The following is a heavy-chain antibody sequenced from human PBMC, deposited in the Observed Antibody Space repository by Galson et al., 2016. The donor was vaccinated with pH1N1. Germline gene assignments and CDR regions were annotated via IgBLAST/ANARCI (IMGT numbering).Heavy chain of an antibody. V-gene: IGHV1-69*13. D-gene: IGHD3-10*01. CDR1: GGTFSSFA. J-gene: IGHJ4*02. CDR3: PYYFDY. Sequence: SVKVSCKASGGTFSSFAISWVRQAPGQGLEWMGGIIGMFGTTNYAQRFQGRLTITADEMNDLRVEDTAVYFCAKGSARYRPYYFDYWGQGILITVAS. CDR2: IIGMFGTT.